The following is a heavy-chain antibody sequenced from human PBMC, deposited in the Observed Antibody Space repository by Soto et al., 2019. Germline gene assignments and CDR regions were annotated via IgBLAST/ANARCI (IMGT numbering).Heavy chain of an antibody. CDR3: AKDRRVTVI. D-gene: IGHD3-22*01. CDR2: ISPSSSDK. CDR1: GFTLSGNY. Sequence: QVYLVESGGGLVKPGGSLRLSCAASGFTLSGNYMTWIRQAPGKGLEWISHISPSSSDKKYADSVQGRFTISRDNAKNSLYLQMDSLRADDTAMYYCAKDRRVTVIGGQGTLVTVSS. V-gene: IGHV3-11*05. J-gene: IGHJ4*02.